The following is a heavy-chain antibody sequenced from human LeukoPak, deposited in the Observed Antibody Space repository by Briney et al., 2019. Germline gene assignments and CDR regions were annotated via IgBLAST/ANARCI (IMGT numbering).Heavy chain of an antibody. J-gene: IGHJ4*02. Sequence: ASVKVSCKASGYTFTGYYMHWVRQAPGQGLEWMGRINPNSGGTNYAQKFQGRVTMTRDASISTAYMELGRLRSDDTAVYYCARELYASGNSDYWGQGTLVTVSS. CDR1: GYTFTGYY. V-gene: IGHV1-2*06. CDR3: ARELYASGNSDY. D-gene: IGHD4-23*01. CDR2: INPNSGGT.